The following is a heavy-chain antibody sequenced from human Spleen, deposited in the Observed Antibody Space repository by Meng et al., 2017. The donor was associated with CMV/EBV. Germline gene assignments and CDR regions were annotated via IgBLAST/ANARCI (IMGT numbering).Heavy chain of an antibody. D-gene: IGHD3-3*01. Sequence: GESLKISCAASGFTFSSYSMNWVRQAPGKGLEWVSSISPRSDYINYADSVKGRFTISRDNARNSLYLQMNSLRAEDTAVYHCARYRGVDFWSGYYSFDQWGQGTLVTVSS. J-gene: IGHJ4*02. CDR3: ARYRGVDFWSGYYSFDQ. CDR2: ISPRSDYI. CDR1: GFTFSSYS. V-gene: IGHV3-21*01.